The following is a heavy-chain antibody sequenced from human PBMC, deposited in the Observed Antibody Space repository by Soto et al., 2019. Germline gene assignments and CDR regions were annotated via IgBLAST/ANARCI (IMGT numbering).Heavy chain of an antibody. Sequence: GGSLRLSCAASGCTFSTYGMHWVRQAPGKGLEYVAGISSDGGITHYADSVKGRLAISRDNSKSTLYLQMSGLRAEDTALYYCITEQYHNARVCVVCCHCWGLGTVV. D-gene: IGHD2-8*01. V-gene: IGHV3-64D*06. CDR3: ITEQYHNARVCVVCCHC. CDR2: ISSDGGIT. CDR1: GCTFSTYG. J-gene: IGHJ4*02.